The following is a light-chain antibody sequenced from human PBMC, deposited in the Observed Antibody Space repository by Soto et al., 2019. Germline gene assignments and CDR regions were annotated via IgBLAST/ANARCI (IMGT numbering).Light chain of an antibody. CDR2: DAS. V-gene: IGKV3-11*01. J-gene: IGKJ1*01. Sequence: EIVFTQSPATLSLSPGERATLSCRASQSVSTYLAWYQQKPGQAPRLLIYDASTRATGIPARFSGSGSGTDFTLTIISLEPEDFAVYYCQQRGNWPRTFGQVTKVEIK. CDR1: QSVSTY. CDR3: QQRGNWPRT.